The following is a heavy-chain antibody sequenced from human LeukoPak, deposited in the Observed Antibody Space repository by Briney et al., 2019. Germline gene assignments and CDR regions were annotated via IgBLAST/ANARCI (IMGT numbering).Heavy chain of an antibody. CDR3: AGNKD. Sequence: GGSLRLSCAGSGFTFSNTWMTWVRQTPGKGLEWVSTVSGSGGSTYYADSAKGRFTTSRDNSKNTVYLQMNSLRAEDTAVYYCAGNKDWGQGTLVTVSS. J-gene: IGHJ4*01. CDR2: VSGSGGST. V-gene: IGHV3-23*01. CDR1: GFTFSNTW. D-gene: IGHD1-14*01.